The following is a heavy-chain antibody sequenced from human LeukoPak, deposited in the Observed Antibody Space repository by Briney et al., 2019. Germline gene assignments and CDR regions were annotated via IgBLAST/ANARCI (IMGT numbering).Heavy chain of an antibody. Sequence: GGSLRLSCAASGFSVSSNYMSWVRQAPGKGLEWVSVIYSGDSTYYADSVKGRFAISRDNTNNALILQMNSLRVEDTAMYYCARDEGEYCSGGSCYPRWLDWGQGTLVTVSS. V-gene: IGHV3-66*01. CDR1: GFSVSSNY. J-gene: IGHJ4*02. D-gene: IGHD2-15*01. CDR3: ARDEGEYCSGGSCYPRWLD. CDR2: IYSGDST.